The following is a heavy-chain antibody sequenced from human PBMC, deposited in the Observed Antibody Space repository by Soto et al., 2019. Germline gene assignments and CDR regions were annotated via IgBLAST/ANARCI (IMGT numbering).Heavy chain of an antibody. CDR2: VRGDLVTT. Sequence: LILSRASAGFTFTDHAMHWVRQAPGEGLEWVSGVRGDLVTTPYADSVKGRFTISRDNSKNTLYLQMNSLRAEDTAIYYCVKEGKMGVEGFDFWGQGTLVTVSS. V-gene: IGHV3-23*01. J-gene: IGHJ4*02. CDR1: GFTFTDHA. D-gene: IGHD1-26*01. CDR3: VKEGKMGVEGFDF.